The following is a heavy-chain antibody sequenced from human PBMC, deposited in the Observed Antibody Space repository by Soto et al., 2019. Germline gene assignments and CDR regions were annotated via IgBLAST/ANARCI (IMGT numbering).Heavy chain of an antibody. J-gene: IGHJ5*02. CDR2: VSGHSRSL. CDR3: AKTKPSRAHTSSWNDGFEH. CDR1: GFTLSNYA. D-gene: IGHD1-1*01. Sequence: DVQLLESGGGLVQPGGSLRLTCAASGFTLSNYAMSWVRPAPGKGLEWVSVVSGHSRSLYYADSVRGRFTISRDNSKNTLYREMNSLRAEDTAVYHCAKTKPSRAHTSSWNDGFEHWGQGTLVTVSS. V-gene: IGHV3-23*01.